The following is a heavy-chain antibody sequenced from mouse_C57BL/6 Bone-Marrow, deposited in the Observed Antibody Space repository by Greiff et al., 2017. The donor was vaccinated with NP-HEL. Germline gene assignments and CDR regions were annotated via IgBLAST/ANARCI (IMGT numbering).Heavy chain of an antibody. D-gene: IGHD2-4*01. CDR1: GFNIKDDY. CDR3: TTSIYYDYDEFAY. Sequence: EVQLQQSGAELVRPGASVKLSCTASGFNIKDDYMHWVKQRPEQGLEWIGWIDPENGDTEYASKFQGKATITADTSSNTAYLQLSSLTSEDTAVYYCTTSIYYDYDEFAYWGQGTLVTVSA. V-gene: IGHV14-4*01. CDR2: IDPENGDT. J-gene: IGHJ3*01.